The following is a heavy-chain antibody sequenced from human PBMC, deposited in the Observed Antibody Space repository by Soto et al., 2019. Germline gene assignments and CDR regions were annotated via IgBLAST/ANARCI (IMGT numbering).Heavy chain of an antibody. CDR3: ARSSGGNFGIIIEGSNWFDP. V-gene: IGHV1-46*01. CDR2: ISPHGGST. D-gene: IGHD3-3*01. CDR1: GDTFTSYY. Sequence: ASVKVSCKAPGDTFTSYYLNRVRQAPGQGLEWMGVISPHGGSTKYAQKFQGRITMTRDTSRSTVYMELSSLRSDDTAIYYCARSSGGNFGIIIEGSNWFDPWGQGTLVTVSS. J-gene: IGHJ5*02.